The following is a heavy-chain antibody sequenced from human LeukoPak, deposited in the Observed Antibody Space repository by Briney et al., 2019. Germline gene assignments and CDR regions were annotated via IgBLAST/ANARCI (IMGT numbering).Heavy chain of an antibody. Sequence: GGSLRLSCAASGFSFSDYYMSWIRQAPGKGLEWLSYMSGRSNNIINYADSVKGRFIISRDDARNSLYLQMNSLRAEDTAVYYCARTSCSGGSCNLDFWGQGALVTVSS. CDR3: ARTSCSGGSCNLDF. CDR2: MSGRSNNII. J-gene: IGHJ4*02. D-gene: IGHD2-15*01. V-gene: IGHV3-11*03. CDR1: GFSFSDYY.